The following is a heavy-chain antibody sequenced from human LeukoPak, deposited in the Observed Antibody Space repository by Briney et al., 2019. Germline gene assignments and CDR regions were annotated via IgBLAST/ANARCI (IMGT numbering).Heavy chain of an antibody. J-gene: IGHJ4*02. V-gene: IGHV4-34*01. CDR1: GGSFSGYY. CDR2: INHSGGT. D-gene: IGHD3-22*01. CDR3: ARGIRPNYYDSSVGSFFDY. Sequence: SETLSLTCAVYGGSFSGYYWSWIRQPPGKGLEWIGEINHSGGTNYNPSLKSRVTISVDTSKNQFSLKLSSVTAADTAVYYCARGIRPNYYDSSVGSFFDYWGQGTLVTVSS.